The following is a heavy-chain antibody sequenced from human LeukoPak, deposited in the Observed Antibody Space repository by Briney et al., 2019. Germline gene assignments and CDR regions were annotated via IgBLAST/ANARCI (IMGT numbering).Heavy chain of an antibody. CDR2: IYYSGST. Sequence: PSETLSLTCTVSGGSISSSSYYWGWIRQPPGKGLEWIGSIYYSGSTYYNPSLKSRVTISVDTSKNQFSLKLSSVTAADTAVYYCARDGPDSDYYDSSGSPETGFDPWGQGTLVTVSS. J-gene: IGHJ5*02. D-gene: IGHD3-22*01. V-gene: IGHV4-39*02. CDR1: GGSISSSSYY. CDR3: ARDGPDSDYYDSSGSPETGFDP.